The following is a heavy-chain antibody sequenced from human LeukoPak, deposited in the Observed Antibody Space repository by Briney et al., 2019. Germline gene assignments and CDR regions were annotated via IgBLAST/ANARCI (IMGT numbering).Heavy chain of an antibody. CDR1: GFSFSSYA. CDR2: ISGSGGST. Sequence: GGSLRLSCAASGFSFSSYAMSWVRQAPGKGLEWVSGISGSGGSTSYADSVKGRFTISRDNSKNTLYLQMNSLRAEDTAVYYCAKDTDKAKYYFDYWGQGTLVTVSS. V-gene: IGHV3-23*01. CDR3: AKDTDKAKYYFDY. D-gene: IGHD2-15*01. J-gene: IGHJ4*02.